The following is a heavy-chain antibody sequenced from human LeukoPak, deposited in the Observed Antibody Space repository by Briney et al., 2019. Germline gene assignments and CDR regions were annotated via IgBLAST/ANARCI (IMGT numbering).Heavy chain of an antibody. CDR1: GYTFTGFY. V-gene: IGHV1-2*07. CDR3: ARVVAVTGTPVYYMDV. CDR2: INPQSGDT. J-gene: IGHJ6*03. Sequence: ASVKVSCKASGYTFTGFYIHWVRQAAGHGLEWMAWINPQSGDTNYAHKFKGRVTTTRDMSISTAYMEVTSLRSDDTAVYYCARVVAVTGTPVYYMDVWGKGTTVTVSS. D-gene: IGHD6-13*01.